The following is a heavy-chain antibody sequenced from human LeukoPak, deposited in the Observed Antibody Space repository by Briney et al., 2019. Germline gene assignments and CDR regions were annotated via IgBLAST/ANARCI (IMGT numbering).Heavy chain of an antibody. CDR1: GYTFTSYD. CDR3: ARWGGTYQTYFDY. Sequence: GASVKVSCKTSGYTFTSYDISWVRQAPGQGLEWMGYVSGYTGNTNYAQNLQDRVTMTTDTSTSTAYMELRSLRSDDTAVYYCARWGGTYQTYFDYWGQGTLVTVSS. D-gene: IGHD2-2*01. CDR2: VSGYTGNT. J-gene: IGHJ4*02. V-gene: IGHV1-18*01.